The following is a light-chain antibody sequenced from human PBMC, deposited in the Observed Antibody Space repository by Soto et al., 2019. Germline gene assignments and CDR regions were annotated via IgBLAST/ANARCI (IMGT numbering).Light chain of an antibody. CDR3: GSYAGSYTFEV. CDR1: SSDVGGYNY. V-gene: IGLV2-11*01. J-gene: IGLJ2*01. CDR2: DVS. Sequence: QSALTQPRSVSGSPGQSVTISCTGTSSDVGGYNYVSWYQQHPGKAPKLMVYDVSKRPSGIPDRFPGSKSGNSASLTISGLQAEDEADYYCGSYAGSYTFEVFGGGTKLTVL.